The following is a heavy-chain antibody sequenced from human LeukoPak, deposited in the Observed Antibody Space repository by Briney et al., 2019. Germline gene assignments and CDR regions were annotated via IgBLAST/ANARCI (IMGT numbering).Heavy chain of an antibody. D-gene: IGHD2-21*02. CDR1: GGSFSGYY. J-gene: IGHJ4*02. V-gene: IGHV4-34*01. CDR3: ARGQSPMVTARRKLTTYYFDY. Sequence: PSETLSLTCAVYGGSFSGYYWSWIRQPPGKGLERSGEINHSGSTNYNPSLKSRVTISVDTSKNQFSLKLSSVTAADTAVYYCARGQSPMVTARRKLTTYYFDYWGQGTLVTVSS. CDR2: INHSGST.